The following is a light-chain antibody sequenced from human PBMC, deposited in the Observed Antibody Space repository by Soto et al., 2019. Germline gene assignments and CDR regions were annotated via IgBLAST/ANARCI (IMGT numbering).Light chain of an antibody. J-gene: IGKJ3*01. CDR2: WAS. CDR1: RSILSSSNNKNF. V-gene: IGKV4-1*01. CDR3: QQYYSSPFT. Sequence: DIVMTQSPDSLALSLGERATINCKSSRSILSSSNNKNFLAWYQQKPRQPPRLLIFWASTRESGVPDRFSGSGSGTDLTLTISSLQAEDVAVYYCQQYYSSPFTFGPGTKVEIK.